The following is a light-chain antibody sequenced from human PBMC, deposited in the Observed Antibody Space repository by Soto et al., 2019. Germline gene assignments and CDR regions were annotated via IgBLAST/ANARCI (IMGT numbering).Light chain of an antibody. Sequence: DIQMTQSPSSLSASVGDRVTISCRASETIATYLNWYQQKPGRVPEVLIYAASRLQRGVPSRFTGSGYVINCTLALSYFQPADIATYYCQHSHSSPLTFGQGTKLEI. CDR2: AAS. V-gene: IGKV1-39*01. CDR1: ETIATY. CDR3: QHSHSSPLT. J-gene: IGKJ2*01.